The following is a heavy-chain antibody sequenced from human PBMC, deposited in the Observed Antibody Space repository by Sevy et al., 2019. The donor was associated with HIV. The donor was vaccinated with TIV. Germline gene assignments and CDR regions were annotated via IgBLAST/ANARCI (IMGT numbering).Heavy chain of an antibody. CDR3: ARGDTPEDLTMGFFEWPPDY. CDR2: INSDGSST. V-gene: IGHV3-74*01. CDR1: GFTFSSYW. J-gene: IGHJ4*02. D-gene: IGHD3-3*01. Sequence: GGSLRLSCAASGFTFSSYWMHWVRQAPGKGLVWVSRINSDGSSTSYADSVKGRFTISRDNAKNTLYLQMNSLRAEDTAVYYCARGDTPEDLTMGFFEWPPDYWGQGTLVTVSS.